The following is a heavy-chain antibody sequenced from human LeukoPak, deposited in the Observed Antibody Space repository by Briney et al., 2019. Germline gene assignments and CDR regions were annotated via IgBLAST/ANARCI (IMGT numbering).Heavy chain of an antibody. V-gene: IGHV3-53*01. CDR1: GGSISSSNW. Sequence: ETLSLTCAVSGGSISSSNWWSWVRQPPGKGLEWVSVIYSGGSTYYADSVKGRFTISRDNSKNTLYLQMNSLRAEDTAVYYCARGRQLAYYFDYWGQGTLVTVSS. D-gene: IGHD2-2*01. CDR3: ARGRQLAYYFDY. CDR2: IYSGGST. J-gene: IGHJ4*02.